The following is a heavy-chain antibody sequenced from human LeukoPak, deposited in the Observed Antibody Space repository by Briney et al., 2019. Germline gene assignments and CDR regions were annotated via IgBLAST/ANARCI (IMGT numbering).Heavy chain of an antibody. J-gene: IGHJ5*02. D-gene: IGHD3-10*01. CDR1: GGSFSGYY. CDR2: INHSGST. Sequence: SETLSLTCAVYGGSFSGYYWSWIRQPPGKGLEWIGEINHSGSTNYNPSLKSRVTISVDTSKNQFSLKLSSVTAADTAVYYCARDSPFYYGSGSYYGWFDPWGQGTLVTVSS. CDR3: ARDSPFYYGSGSYYGWFDP. V-gene: IGHV4-34*01.